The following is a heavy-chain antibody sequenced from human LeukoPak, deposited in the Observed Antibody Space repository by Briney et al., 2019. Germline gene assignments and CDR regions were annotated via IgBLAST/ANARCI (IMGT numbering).Heavy chain of an antibody. CDR1: GFTFRSYG. CDR2: ISGSGGST. Sequence: SGGSLRLSCAASGFTFRSYGMSWVRQAPGKGLEWVSAISGSGGSTYYADSVKGRFTISRDNSKNTLYLQMNSLRAEDTAVYYCAKDLTYYDSLADFDYWGQGTLVTVSS. V-gene: IGHV3-23*01. CDR3: AKDLTYYDSLADFDY. J-gene: IGHJ4*02. D-gene: IGHD3-22*01.